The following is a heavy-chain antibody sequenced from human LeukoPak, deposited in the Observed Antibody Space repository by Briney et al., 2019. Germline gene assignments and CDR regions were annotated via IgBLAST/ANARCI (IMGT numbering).Heavy chain of an antibody. V-gene: IGHV3-30*18. CDR3: AKMRTPTAHSGDAFDI. D-gene: IGHD4-17*01. CDR1: GFTFSSYG. Sequence: GGSLRLSCAAAGFTFSSYGMHWVRRAPGKGLEWVAVISYDGSNKYYVDSVKGRFTISRDNSKNTLNLQMNSLRAEDTAVYYCAKMRTPTAHSGDAFDIWGQGTMVTVSS. CDR2: ISYDGSNK. J-gene: IGHJ3*02.